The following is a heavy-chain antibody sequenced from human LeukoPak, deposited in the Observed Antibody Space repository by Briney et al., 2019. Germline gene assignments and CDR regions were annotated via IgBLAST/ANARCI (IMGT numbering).Heavy chain of an antibody. Sequence: SVKVSCKASGGTFSTYAISWVRQAPGQGLEWMGRIIPILAIANYAQKFQGRVTITADKSMSTAYMELSSLRSEDTAVYYCARDRETMTTTGGIDYWGQGTLVTVSS. CDR2: IIPILAIA. J-gene: IGHJ4*02. CDR1: GGTFSTYA. V-gene: IGHV1-69*04. D-gene: IGHD4-17*01. CDR3: ARDRETMTTTGGIDY.